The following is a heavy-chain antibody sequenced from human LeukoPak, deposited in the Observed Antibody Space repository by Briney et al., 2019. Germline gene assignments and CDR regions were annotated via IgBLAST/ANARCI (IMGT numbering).Heavy chain of an antibody. D-gene: IGHD3-10*01. CDR1: GFTVSSNY. Sequence: GGSLRLSCAASGFTVSSNYMSWVRQAPGKGLEWVSVIYSGGSTYYADSVKGRFTISRDNSKNTLYLQMNSLRAEDTAVYYCARDPGGDAFDIWGQGTMVTVSS. CDR3: ARDPGGDAFDI. CDR2: IYSGGST. J-gene: IGHJ3*02. V-gene: IGHV3-66*01.